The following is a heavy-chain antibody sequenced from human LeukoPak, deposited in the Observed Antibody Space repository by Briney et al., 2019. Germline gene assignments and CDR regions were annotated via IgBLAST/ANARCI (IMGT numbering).Heavy chain of an antibody. CDR1: GFTFSSYG. V-gene: IGHV3-33*01. CDR3: ARDSNPSGDFDI. D-gene: IGHD2-21*01. CDR2: IWYDGSNK. Sequence: GGSLRLSCAASGFTFSSYGMHWVRQAPGKGLEWVAVIWYDGSNKYYADSVKGRFTISRDNSKNTLYLQMNSLRAEDTAVYYCARDSNPSGDFDIWGQGTMVTVSS. J-gene: IGHJ3*02.